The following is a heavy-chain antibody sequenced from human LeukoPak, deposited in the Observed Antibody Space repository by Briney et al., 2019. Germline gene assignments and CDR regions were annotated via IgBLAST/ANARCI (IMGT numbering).Heavy chain of an antibody. V-gene: IGHV1-2*02. CDR1: GYTFVGYY. J-gene: IGHJ4*02. D-gene: IGHD2-8*02. CDR2: INPNSGGT. Sequence: ASVKVSCQASGYTFVGYYMHWVRQAPGHGLEWMGWINPNSGGTNYAQKFQGRVTMTRDTSISTAYMKLSSLRSDDTAVYYCARVSEELVIDHWGQGTLVTVS. CDR3: ARVSEELVIDH.